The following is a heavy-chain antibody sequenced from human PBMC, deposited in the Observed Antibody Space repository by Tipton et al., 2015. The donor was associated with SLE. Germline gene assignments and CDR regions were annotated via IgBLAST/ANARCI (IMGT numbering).Heavy chain of an antibody. Sequence: TLSLTCTVSGGSISSSSYYWGWIRQPPGKGLEWIGSIYYSGSTYYNPSLKSRVTISVDTSKNQFSLKLSSVTAADMAVYYCARRGLRFLEWLPFDYWGQGTLVTVSS. CDR2: IYYSGST. D-gene: IGHD3-3*01. CDR1: GGSISSSSYY. CDR3: ARRGLRFLEWLPFDY. V-gene: IGHV4-39*07. J-gene: IGHJ4*02.